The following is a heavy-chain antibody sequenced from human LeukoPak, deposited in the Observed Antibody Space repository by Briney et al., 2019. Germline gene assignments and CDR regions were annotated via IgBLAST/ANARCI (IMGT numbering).Heavy chain of an antibody. V-gene: IGHV3-20*04. CDR2: ITWNGGST. Sequence: GGSLRLSCAASGFTFDDYGMSWVRQAPGKGLEWVSGITWNGGSTGYADSVKGRFTISRDNAKNSLYLQMNSLGAEDTALYYCARGDANWGYYFDYWGRGTLVTVSS. CDR1: GFTFDDYG. D-gene: IGHD7-27*01. J-gene: IGHJ4*02. CDR3: ARGDANWGYYFDY.